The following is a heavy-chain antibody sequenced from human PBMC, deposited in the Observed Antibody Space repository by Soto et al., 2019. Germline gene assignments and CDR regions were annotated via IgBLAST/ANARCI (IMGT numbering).Heavy chain of an antibody. CDR1: GGTFSSYA. Sequence: QVQLVQSGAEVKKPGSSVKVSCKASGGTFSSYAISWVRQAPGQGLEWMGGIIPIFGTANYAQKFQGRVTITADESAXXAXMXXRSLRSEDTAVYYCASGITMVRGTPHIKAHNWFDPWGQGTLVTVSS. J-gene: IGHJ5*02. CDR3: ASGITMVRGTPHIKAHNWFDP. D-gene: IGHD3-10*01. V-gene: IGHV1-69*12. CDR2: IIPIFGTA.